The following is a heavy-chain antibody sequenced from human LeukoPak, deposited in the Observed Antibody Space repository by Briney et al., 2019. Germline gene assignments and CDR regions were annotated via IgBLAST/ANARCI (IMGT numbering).Heavy chain of an antibody. V-gene: IGHV4-4*07. CDR2: IQTSGYT. J-gene: IGHJ6*03. D-gene: IGHD5-12*01. CDR3: ARIVAYNAALRGYDNHMDV. CDR1: GASIRSYY. Sequence: PSETLSLTCSVSGASIRSYYWGWIRQPAGKGLERIGRIQTSGYTNYNPSLKSRVSMSIDTSRKEFSLKVTSVTAADTAVYYCARIVAYNAALRGYDNHMDVWGEGTTGTVSS.